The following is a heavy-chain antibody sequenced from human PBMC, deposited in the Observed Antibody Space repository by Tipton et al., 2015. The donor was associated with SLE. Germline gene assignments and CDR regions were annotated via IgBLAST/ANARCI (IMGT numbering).Heavy chain of an antibody. D-gene: IGHD1-26*01. J-gene: IGHJ4*02. V-gene: IGHV4-59*11. CDR3: ARSDIGTYPYYFDY. CDR1: GGSISRHY. Sequence: TLSLTCTVSGGSISRHYWSWIRQPPGKGLEWIGYIFDSGSTTYNPSLERRVTISVDTSKNQFSLKLGSVTAADTAVYYCARSDIGTYPYYFDYWGQGTLVTVSS. CDR2: IFDSGST.